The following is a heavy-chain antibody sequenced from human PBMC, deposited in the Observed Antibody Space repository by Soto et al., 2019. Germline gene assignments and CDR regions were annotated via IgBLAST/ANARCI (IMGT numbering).Heavy chain of an antibody. J-gene: IGHJ4*02. CDR2: IYYRGNT. D-gene: IGHD3-9*01. V-gene: IGHV4-39*01. CDR1: GDSINSDKYY. CDR3: ARLEGLATISYYFDF. Sequence: QLQLQESGPGLVKPSETLSLTCSVSGDSINSDKYYWGWIRQHPGKGLEWIGSIYYRGNTYYNPSLQTRVTISLDKSKSQFSLKLNSVTAADSAVYFCARLEGLATISYYFDFWGQGALVTVSS.